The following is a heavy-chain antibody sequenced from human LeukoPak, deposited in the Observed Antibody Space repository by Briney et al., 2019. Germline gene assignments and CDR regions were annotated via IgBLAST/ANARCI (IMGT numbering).Heavy chain of an antibody. J-gene: IGHJ4*02. D-gene: IGHD4-23*01. CDR1: GGSVTSASHY. CDR3: TRHHDYGDKIDY. V-gene: IGHV4-39*01. Sequence: PSETLSLTCTVSGGSVTSASHYWAWIRQPPGKGLEWIGSIHYSGSTYYSPSRKSRLTISGDTSKSQFSLKLTFVTAADTAVYYCTRHHDYGDKIDYWGQRTLVTVSS. CDR2: IHYSGST.